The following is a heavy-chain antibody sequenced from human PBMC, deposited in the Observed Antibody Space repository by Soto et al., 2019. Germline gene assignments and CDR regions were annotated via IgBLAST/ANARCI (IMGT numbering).Heavy chain of an antibody. Sequence: PAGSLRLSCAASGFTFSSYSMNWVRQAPGKGLEWVSSISSSSSYIYYADSVKGRFTISRDNAKNSLYLQMNSLRAEDTAVYYCARDKRVTVTTGYYYYGMDVWGQGTTVTVSS. CDR3: ARDKRVTVTTGYYYYGMDV. V-gene: IGHV3-21*01. CDR1: GFTFSSYS. CDR2: ISSSSSYI. J-gene: IGHJ6*02. D-gene: IGHD4-17*01.